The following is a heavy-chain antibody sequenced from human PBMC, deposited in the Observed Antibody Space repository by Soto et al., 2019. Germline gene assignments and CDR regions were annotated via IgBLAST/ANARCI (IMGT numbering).Heavy chain of an antibody. CDR2: IYYSGST. J-gene: IGHJ5*02. D-gene: IGHD2-15*01. CDR1: GGSISSGGYY. CDR3: ARVRYCSGGSCYPRFDP. Sequence: QVQLQESGPGLVMPAQTLSLTCTVSGGSISSGGYYWSWIRQHPGKGLEWIGYIYYSGSTYYNPSLKGRVTISVDTSKNQFSLKLSSVTAADTAVYYCARVRYCSGGSCYPRFDPWGQGTLVTVSS. V-gene: IGHV4-31*03.